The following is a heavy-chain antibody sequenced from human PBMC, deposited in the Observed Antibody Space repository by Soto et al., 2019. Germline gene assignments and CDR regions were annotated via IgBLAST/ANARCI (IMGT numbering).Heavy chain of an antibody. V-gene: IGHV4-34*01. CDR3: ARGVLTGYDSSGSLLG. J-gene: IGHJ4*02. CDR2: INHSGST. CDR1: ARSFSRYY. Sequence: SETLSLTCAVDARSFSRYYWRWIRQPQGKGLEWIGEINHSGSTNYKLSLKSRVTISVDSSKNQFSLKLSSVTAADTAVYYCARGVLTGYDSSGSLLGWGQGTLVT. D-gene: IGHD3-22*01.